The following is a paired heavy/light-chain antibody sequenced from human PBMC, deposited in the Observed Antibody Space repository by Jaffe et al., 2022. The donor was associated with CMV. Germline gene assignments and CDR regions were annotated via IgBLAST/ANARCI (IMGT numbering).Light chain of an antibody. J-gene: IGKJ2*01. V-gene: IGKV1-39*01. Sequence: DIQMTQSPSSLSASVGDRVTITCRASRFISTYLSWYQQKQGKAPQLLIYGASTLQSGVPSRFTGSRSGTDFTLTISSLQPEDFATYYCQQSFTAHRTFGQGTKLEIK. CDR1: RFISTY. CDR3: QQSFTAHRT. CDR2: GAS.
Heavy chain of an antibody. CDR3: VSDFWSGNPYLDY. Sequence: QLQLQESGPGLVKPSETLSLTCTVSGGSISSKNYYWGWIRQPPGKGLEYIGSIYYSGSTYDNPSLKSRVTISLDTSKNQFSLKLSSVTAADTAVYYCVSDFWSGNPYLDYWGQGTLVTVSS. V-gene: IGHV4-39*01. CDR1: GGSISSKNYY. J-gene: IGHJ4*02. D-gene: IGHD3-3*01. CDR2: IYYSGST.